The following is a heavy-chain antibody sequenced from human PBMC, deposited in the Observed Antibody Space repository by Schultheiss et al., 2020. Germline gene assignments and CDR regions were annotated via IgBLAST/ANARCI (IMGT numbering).Heavy chain of an antibody. Sequence: SETLSLTCTVSGGSISSYYWSWIRQPPGKGLEWIGYIYYSGSTYYTPSLKSRVTMSVDTSKNQFSLKLSSVTAADTAVYYCARVGGGGAFDIWGQGTMVTVSS. D-gene: IGHD3-16*01. V-gene: IGHV4-59*12. CDR1: GGSISSYY. J-gene: IGHJ3*02. CDR2: IYYSGST. CDR3: ARVGGGGAFDI.